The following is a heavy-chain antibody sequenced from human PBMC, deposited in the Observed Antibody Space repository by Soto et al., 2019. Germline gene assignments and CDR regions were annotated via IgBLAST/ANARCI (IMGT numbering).Heavy chain of an antibody. CDR1: GYTFTSYD. Sequence: QVQLVQSGAEVRKPGASVKVSCEASGYTFTSYDIYWVRQATGQGLEWMGWMNPNTGNSAYAQKFQGRVTVTSDTPINTVHMELSSLRSEDTAVYYCARRAETNGWNGFGADKYYFDFWGQGTLVTVSS. J-gene: IGHJ4*02. CDR3: ARRAETNGWNGFGADKYYFDF. CDR2: MNPNTGNS. D-gene: IGHD1-1*01. V-gene: IGHV1-8*01.